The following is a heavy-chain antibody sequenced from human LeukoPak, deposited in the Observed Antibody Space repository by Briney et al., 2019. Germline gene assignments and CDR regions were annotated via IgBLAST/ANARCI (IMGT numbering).Heavy chain of an antibody. CDR3: AREMATIGNILF. V-gene: IGHV3-74*01. Sequence: GGSLRLSCAASEFSFSFYWMYWVRQAPGKGLVWVSRINIDGSDTRYADSVKGRFIISRDNAKNTLYLQIASLRAEDTAVYYCAREMATIGNILFGGQGTLVTVSS. CDR1: EFSFSFYW. D-gene: IGHD5-24*01. CDR2: INIDGSDT. J-gene: IGHJ4*02.